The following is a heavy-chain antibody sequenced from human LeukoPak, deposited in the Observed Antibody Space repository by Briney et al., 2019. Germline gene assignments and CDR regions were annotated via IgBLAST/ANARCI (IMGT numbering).Heavy chain of an antibody. D-gene: IGHD4-23*01. V-gene: IGHV1-69*05. CDR3: ARALYGGDAANWFDP. CDR2: IIPIFGTA. CDR1: GGTFSSYA. Sequence: GASVKVSCKASGGTFSSYAISWVRQAPGQGLEWMGGIIPIFGTANYAQKFQGRVTITTDESTSTAYMELSSLRSEDTAVYYCARALYGGDAANWFDPWGQGTLVTVSS. J-gene: IGHJ5*02.